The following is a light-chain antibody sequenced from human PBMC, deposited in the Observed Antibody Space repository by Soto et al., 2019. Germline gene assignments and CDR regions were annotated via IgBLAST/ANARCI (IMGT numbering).Light chain of an antibody. CDR3: QQYDIWPPIT. Sequence: EIVMTQSPATLSVSPGDRATLSCRASQSISRGLAWYQQKPGQAPSLLIYDSSTRATGIPARFSGSGSGTEFTLIISGLQSEDFAVYYCQQYDIWPPITFGQGTRLEIK. CDR2: DSS. J-gene: IGKJ5*01. V-gene: IGKV3-15*01. CDR1: QSISRG.